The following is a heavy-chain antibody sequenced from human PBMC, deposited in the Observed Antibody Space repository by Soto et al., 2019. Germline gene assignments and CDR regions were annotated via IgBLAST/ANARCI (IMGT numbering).Heavy chain of an antibody. D-gene: IGHD2-21*01. CDR2: IYHSGSP. J-gene: IGHJ5*02. Sequence: QVQLRQSGPGLVETSGTLSLTCAVSGGSVSSTNWWTWVRQPPGKRLEWIGEIYHSGSPTYSPSRGGRATLSVDKSNNQFSLRRRSGTAADTAVYYCATLPPRIVVTLLPIPTWGQGIQVTVSS. CDR3: ATLPPRIVVTLLPIPT. V-gene: IGHV4-4*02. CDR1: GGSVSSTNW.